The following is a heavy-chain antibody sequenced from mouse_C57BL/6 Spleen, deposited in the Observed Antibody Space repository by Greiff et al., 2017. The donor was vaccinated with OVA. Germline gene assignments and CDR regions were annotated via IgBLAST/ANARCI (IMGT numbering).Heavy chain of an antibody. CDR3: AHDGYYYFDY. V-gene: IGHV3-6*01. CDR2: ISYDGSN. J-gene: IGHJ2*01. D-gene: IGHD2-3*01. CDR1: GYSITSGYY. Sequence: VQLQQSGPGLVKPSQSLSLTCSVTGYSITSGYYWNWIRQFPGNKLEWMGYISYDGSNNYNPSLKNRISITRDTSKNQFFLKLNSVTTEDTATYYCAHDGYYYFDYWGQGTTLTVSS.